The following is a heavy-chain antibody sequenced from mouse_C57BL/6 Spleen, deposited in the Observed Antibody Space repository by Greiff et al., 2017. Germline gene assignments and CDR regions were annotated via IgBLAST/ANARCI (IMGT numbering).Heavy chain of an antibody. V-gene: IGHV1-82*01. CDR1: GYAFSSSW. J-gene: IGHJ1*03. CDR2: IYPGDGDT. Sequence: QVQLQQSGPELVKPGASVKISCKASGYAFSSSWMNWVKQRPGKGLEWIGRIYPGDGDTNYNGKFKGKATLTADKSSSTAYMQLSSLTSEDSAVYCCARYPDYGPYFDVWGTGTTVTVSS. CDR3: ARYPDYGPYFDV. D-gene: IGHD1-1*01.